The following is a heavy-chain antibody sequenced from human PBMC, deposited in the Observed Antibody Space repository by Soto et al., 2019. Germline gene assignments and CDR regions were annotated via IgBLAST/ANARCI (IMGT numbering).Heavy chain of an antibody. V-gene: IGHV1-58*01. J-gene: IGHJ6*02. CDR2: IVVGSGNT. Sequence: PSVKVSCKASGFTFTSSAVQWVRQARGQRLEWIGWIVVGSGNTNYAQKFQERATITRDMSTSTAYMELSSLRSEDTAVYYCAARSYYDSSGYYYYGMDVWGQGTTVTVSS. D-gene: IGHD3-22*01. CDR3: AARSYYDSSGYYYYGMDV. CDR1: GFTFTSSA.